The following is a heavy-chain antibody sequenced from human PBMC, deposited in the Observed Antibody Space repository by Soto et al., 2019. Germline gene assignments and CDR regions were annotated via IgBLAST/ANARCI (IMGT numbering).Heavy chain of an antibody. Sequence: GGSLRLSCAASGFTFSSYAMSWVRQAPGKGLEWVSAISGSGGSTYYADSVKGRFTISRVNSKNTLYLQMNSLRAEDTDVYYCATFDGYNYEATGCSEYWGQGTPVTVSS. J-gene: IGHJ4*02. D-gene: IGHD5-12*01. CDR3: ATFDGYNYEATGCSEY. V-gene: IGHV3-23*01. CDR2: ISGSGGST. CDR1: GFTFSSYA.